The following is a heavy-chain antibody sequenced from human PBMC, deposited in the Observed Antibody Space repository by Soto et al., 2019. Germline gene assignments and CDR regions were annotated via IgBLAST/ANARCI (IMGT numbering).Heavy chain of an antibody. V-gene: IGHV4-34*01. J-gene: IGHJ6*03. CDR1: GGSLSDYF. CDR3: ARGGISHWAYFYYMDV. CDR2: INHLGSI. Sequence: PSETLSLTCVVSGGSLSDYFWSWISQPPGMALEWIGEINHLGSINYNPSLKSRVTMSVDTSKNQFSLTLNSVTAADTATYYCARGGISHWAYFYYMDVWDRGTTVTVS. D-gene: IGHD2-21*01.